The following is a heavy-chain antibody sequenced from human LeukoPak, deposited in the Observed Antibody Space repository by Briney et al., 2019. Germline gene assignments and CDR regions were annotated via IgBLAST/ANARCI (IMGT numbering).Heavy chain of an antibody. V-gene: IGHV3-49*04. CDR1: GFTFGDYA. D-gene: IGHD5-18*01. CDR2: IRSKAYGGTT. Sequence: ETGRSLRLSCTASGFTFGDYAMSWARQAPGKGLEWVGFIRSKAYGGTTEYAASVKGRFTISRDDSKSIAYLQMNSLKTEDTAVYYCTRSYVDTAMVFDYWGQGTLVTVSS. J-gene: IGHJ4*02. CDR3: TRSYVDTAMVFDY.